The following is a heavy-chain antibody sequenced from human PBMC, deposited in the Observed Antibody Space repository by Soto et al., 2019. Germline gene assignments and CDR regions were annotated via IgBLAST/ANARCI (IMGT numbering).Heavy chain of an antibody. CDR1: GLSFSRAW. CDR2: IKRKATGVTR. J-gene: IGHJ3*01. V-gene: IGHV3-15*07. CDR3: SRQGRGNHDVSDV. Sequence: GGTLRLSCAVSGLSFSRAWSKLVRQAPGKVLQWYGGIKRKATGVTRGYAASVKGTFSISRDDSKNTVYLHMKSLKTEDTAVYYCSRQGRGNHDVSDVWGQGTMVTVSS. D-gene: IGHD3-16*01.